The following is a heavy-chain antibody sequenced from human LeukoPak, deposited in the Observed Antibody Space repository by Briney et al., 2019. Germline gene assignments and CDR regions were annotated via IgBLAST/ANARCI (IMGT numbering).Heavy chain of an antibody. V-gene: IGHV4-39*07. CDR2: IYYSGST. CDR3: ATTAAAGTRLAWFDP. D-gene: IGHD6-13*01. Sequence: TSETLSLTCTVSGGSITSTSYYWVWIRQPPGKGLEWIGSIYYSGSTYYNPSLKSRVTISVDTSKNQFSLKLSSVTAADTAVYYCATTAAAGTRLAWFDPWGQGTLVTVSS. CDR1: GGSITSTSYY. J-gene: IGHJ5*02.